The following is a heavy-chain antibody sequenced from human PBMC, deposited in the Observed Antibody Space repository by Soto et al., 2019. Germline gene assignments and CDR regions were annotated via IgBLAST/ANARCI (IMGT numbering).Heavy chain of an antibody. Sequence: GSLRLSCAASGFTFSSYAMSWVRQAPGKGLEWVSAISGSGGSTYYADSVKGRFTISRDNSKNTLYLQMNSLRAEDTAVYYCAKSGGGWPIYXGTFIDYWGQGTLVTVSS. J-gene: IGHJ4*02. D-gene: IGHD3-16*01. V-gene: IGHV3-23*01. CDR1: GFTFSSYA. CDR2: ISGSGGST. CDR3: AKSGGGWPIYXGTFIDY.